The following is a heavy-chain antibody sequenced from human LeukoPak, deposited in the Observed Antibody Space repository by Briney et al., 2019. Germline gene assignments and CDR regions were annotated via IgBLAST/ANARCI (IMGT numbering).Heavy chain of an antibody. Sequence: PSETLSLTCTVSGGSISISTYYWGWIRQPPGEGLEWIGNIYYSGSTYYNPSLKSRVTISVDTSKNQFSLRLSSVTAADTAVYYCARLGTGYDSSGYSIGWFDPWGQGTLVTVSS. D-gene: IGHD3-22*01. V-gene: IGHV4-39*01. CDR2: IYYSGST. CDR1: GGSISISTYY. CDR3: ARLGTGYDSSGYSIGWFDP. J-gene: IGHJ5*02.